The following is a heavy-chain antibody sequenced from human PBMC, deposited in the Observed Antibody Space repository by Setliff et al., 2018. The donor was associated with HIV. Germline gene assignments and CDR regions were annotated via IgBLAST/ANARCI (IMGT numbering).Heavy chain of an antibody. CDR1: GVSIRTYY. CDR2: TYYGGSTDYN. CDR3: ARDFRYDTSGSLTGYGLDV. J-gene: IGHJ6*02. Sequence: PSETLSLTCTVSGVSIRTYYWSWVRQVTGKGLEWIGDTYYGGSTDYNKYNPSLKGRVTISVDIYRKQLSLNLRSVTAADTAVYYCARDFRYDTSGSLTGYGLDVWGQGTTVTVTS. D-gene: IGHD3-22*01. V-gene: IGHV4-59*01.